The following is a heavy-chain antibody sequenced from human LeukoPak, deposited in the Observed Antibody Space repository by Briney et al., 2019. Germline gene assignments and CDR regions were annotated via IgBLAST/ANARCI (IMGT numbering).Heavy chain of an antibody. CDR3: AKDTGYSYGSGNYFDY. D-gene: IGHD5-18*01. Sequence: QAGGSLRLSCAASGFTFDDYAMHWVRQAPGKGLEWVSGISWNSGSIGYADSVEGRFTISRDNAKNSLYLQMNSLRAEDTALYYCAKDTGYSYGSGNYFDYWGQGALVTVSS. CDR2: ISWNSGSI. V-gene: IGHV3-9*01. CDR1: GFTFDDYA. J-gene: IGHJ4*02.